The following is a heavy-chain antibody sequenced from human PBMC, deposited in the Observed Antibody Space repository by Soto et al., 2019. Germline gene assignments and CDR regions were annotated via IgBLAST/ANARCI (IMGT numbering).Heavy chain of an antibody. J-gene: IGHJ4*02. D-gene: IGHD3-16*02. CDR2: ISSSSSTI. CDR3: ARAADKYDYIWGSYRNPLDY. V-gene: IGHV3-48*04. CDR1: CFTFSSYS. Sequence: GGSLRLSCAASCFTFSSYSMNWVRQAPGKGLEWVSYISSSSSTIYYADSVKGRFTISRDNAKNSLYLQMNSLRAEDTALYHCARAADKYDYIWGSYRNPLDYWGQGTLVTVSS.